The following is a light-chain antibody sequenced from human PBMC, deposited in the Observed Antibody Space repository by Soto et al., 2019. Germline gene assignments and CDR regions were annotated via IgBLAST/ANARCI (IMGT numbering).Light chain of an antibody. V-gene: IGKV1-5*03. CDR1: QSISSR. CDR3: QQYNSYPLT. CDR2: KAS. J-gene: IGKJ4*01. Sequence: DIQMTQSPSTLSASVGDRVTITCRARQSISSRLAWYQQKPGKAPNLLISKASSLESGVPSRFSGSGSGTEFTLTISSLQPDDFAAYYCQQYNSYPLTFGGGTKVEIK.